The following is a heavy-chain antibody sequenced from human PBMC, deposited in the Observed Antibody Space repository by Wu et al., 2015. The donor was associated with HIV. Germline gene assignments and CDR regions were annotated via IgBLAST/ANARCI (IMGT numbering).Heavy chain of an antibody. CDR2: INPNSGGT. J-gene: IGHJ6*02. V-gene: IGHV1-2*02. D-gene: IGHD3-10*01. Sequence: QVQLVQSGAEVKKPGASVKVSCKASGYTFTGYYMHWVRQAPGQGLEWMGWINPNSGGTNYAQKLQGRVTMTTDTSTSTAYMELRSLRSDDTAVYYCARDGGAYYYGSGTTAYYYYYGMDVVGPRA. CDR3: ARDGGAYYYGSGTTAYYYYYGMDV. CDR1: GYTFTGYY.